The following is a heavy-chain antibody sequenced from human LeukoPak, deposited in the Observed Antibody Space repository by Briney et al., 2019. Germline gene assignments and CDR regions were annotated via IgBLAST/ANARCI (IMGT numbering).Heavy chain of an antibody. CDR3: ARAVYGDYGKDWFDP. Sequence: SETLSLTCAVSGGSISSSYWWSWVRQPPGKGLECIGEIYHSGSTNYNPSLKSRVTISVDKSKNHFSLKLTTVTAADTAVYYCARAVYGDYGKDWFDPWGQGTLVTVSS. CDR1: GGSISSSYW. CDR2: IYHSGST. J-gene: IGHJ5*02. V-gene: IGHV4-4*02. D-gene: IGHD4-17*01.